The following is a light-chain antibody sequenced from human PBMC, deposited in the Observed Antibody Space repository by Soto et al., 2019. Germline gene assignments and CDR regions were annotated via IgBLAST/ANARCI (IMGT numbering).Light chain of an antibody. J-gene: IGLJ2*01. V-gene: IGLV2-14*01. Sequence: QSALTQPASLSGSPGQSITISCTGTSSDVGGYNYVSWYQQHPGKAPKLMIYDVSNRPSGVSNRFSGSKSGNTASLTISGLQAEDDADYYCSSYTSSSTVVFGGGTKVTVL. CDR3: SSYTSSSTVV. CDR2: DVS. CDR1: SSDVGGYNY.